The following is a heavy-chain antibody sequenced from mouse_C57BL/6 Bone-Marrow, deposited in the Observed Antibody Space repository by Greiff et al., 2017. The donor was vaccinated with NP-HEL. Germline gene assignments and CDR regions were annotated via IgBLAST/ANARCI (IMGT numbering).Heavy chain of an antibody. CDR3: ARRNFYWYFDV. D-gene: IGHD2-1*01. V-gene: IGHV5-17*01. J-gene: IGHJ1*03. Sequence: EVKLVESGGGLVKPGGSLKLSCAASGFTFSDYGMHWVRQAPEKGLEWVAYISSGSSTIYYADTVKGRFTISRDNAKNTLFLQMTSLRSEDTAMYYCARRNFYWYFDVGGTGTTVTVSS. CDR1: GFTFSDYG. CDR2: ISSGSSTI.